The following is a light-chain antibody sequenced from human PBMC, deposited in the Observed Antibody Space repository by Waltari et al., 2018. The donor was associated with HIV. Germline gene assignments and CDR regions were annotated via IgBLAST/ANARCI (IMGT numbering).Light chain of an antibody. Sequence: EIVMTQSPVALSVSPGDRVTLSCRASESVGRFFAWYQQRPGQSPSLLMYGVSTRASGVSARFSGSGSGTEVNLTITSLQSDDSAIYFCQQFYNWPRTFGQGTTVEVK. CDR1: ESVGRF. CDR3: QQFYNWPRT. V-gene: IGKV3-15*01. J-gene: IGKJ1*01. CDR2: GVS.